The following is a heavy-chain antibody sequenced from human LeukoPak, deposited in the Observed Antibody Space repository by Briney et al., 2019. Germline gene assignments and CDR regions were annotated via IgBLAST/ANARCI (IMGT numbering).Heavy chain of an antibody. Sequence: GGSLRLSCAASGFTFSSYWMHWVRQAPGKGLVWVSRINSDGSSTSYADSVKGRFTISRDNSKNTLYLQMNSLRAEDTAVYYCAYSDRLNWFDPWGQGTLVTVSS. J-gene: IGHJ5*02. CDR1: GFTFSSYW. V-gene: IGHV3-74*01. CDR3: AYSDRLNWFDP. D-gene: IGHD1-26*01. CDR2: INSDGSST.